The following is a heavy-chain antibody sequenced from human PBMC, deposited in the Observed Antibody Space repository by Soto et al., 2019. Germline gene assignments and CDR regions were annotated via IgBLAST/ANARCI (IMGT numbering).Heavy chain of an antibody. V-gene: IGHV3-30-3*01. D-gene: IGHD3-9*01. CDR3: ARAGPFYDILTGYHLDY. CDR1: GFTFSTFA. CDR2: ISYDGSNK. Sequence: QVQLVESGGGVVQPGRSLRLSCAASGFTFSTFAMHWVRQTPGKGLEWVAVISYDGSNKYYADSVKGRFTISRDNSKTTVYVQMNSLRAEDTAVYYCARAGPFYDILTGYHLDYWGQGTLVTVSS. J-gene: IGHJ4*02.